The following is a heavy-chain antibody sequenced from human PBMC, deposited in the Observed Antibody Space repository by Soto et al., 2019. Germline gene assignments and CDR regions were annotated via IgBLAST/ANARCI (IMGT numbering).Heavy chain of an antibody. Sequence: QVQLVQSGAEVKKPGASVRVSCKAFDYTFTNFGISWVRQAPGRGLEWMGWISGYNGDTTYAQKFQGRVTMSTDTFTTTAYLELIPPTSDETAVYYCARAPQSWWLGELKKGVYYWGQGALVTVAS. CDR2: ISGYNGDT. CDR3: ARAPQSWWLGELKKGVYY. CDR1: DYTFTNFG. V-gene: IGHV1-18*01. D-gene: IGHD3-10*01. J-gene: IGHJ4*02.